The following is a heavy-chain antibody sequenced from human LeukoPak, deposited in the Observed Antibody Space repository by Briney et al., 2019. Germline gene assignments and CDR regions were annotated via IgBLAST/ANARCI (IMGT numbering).Heavy chain of an antibody. D-gene: IGHD4-17*01. CDR1: GGTFSSYA. J-gene: IGHJ3*02. Sequence: SVKVSCKASGGTFSSYAISWVRQAPGQGLEWMGGIIPIFGTANYAQKFQGRVTITADESTSTAYMELSSLRSEDTAVYYCARAIPLSDYGDYEEAFDIWGQGTMVTVSS. V-gene: IGHV1-69*01. CDR3: ARAIPLSDYGDYEEAFDI. CDR2: IIPIFGTA.